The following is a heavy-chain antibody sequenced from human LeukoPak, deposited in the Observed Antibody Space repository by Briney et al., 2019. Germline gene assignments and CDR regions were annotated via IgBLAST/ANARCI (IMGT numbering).Heavy chain of an antibody. Sequence: SETLSLTCTVSGGSISSGSYYWSWIRQPAGKGREWIGRIYTSGSTNYNPSLKSRVTISVDTSKNQFSLKLSSVTAADTAVYYCARGKVSGWYPYYFDYWGQGTLVTVSS. J-gene: IGHJ4*02. D-gene: IGHD6-19*01. CDR2: IYTSGST. CDR1: GGSISSGSYY. CDR3: ARGKVSGWYPYYFDY. V-gene: IGHV4-61*02.